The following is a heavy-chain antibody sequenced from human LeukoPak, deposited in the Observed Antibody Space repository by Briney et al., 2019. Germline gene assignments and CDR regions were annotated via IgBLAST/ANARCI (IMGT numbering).Heavy chain of an antibody. Sequence: GGSLRLSCAASGFTFDDYGMSWVRQAPGKGLEWVSGTNWNGGSTGYADSVKGRFTISRDNAKNSLYLQMNSLRAEDTAVYYCAELGITMIGGVWGKGTTVTISS. CDR1: GFTFDDYG. CDR3: AELGITMIGGV. J-gene: IGHJ6*04. CDR2: TNWNGGST. D-gene: IGHD3-10*02. V-gene: IGHV3-20*04.